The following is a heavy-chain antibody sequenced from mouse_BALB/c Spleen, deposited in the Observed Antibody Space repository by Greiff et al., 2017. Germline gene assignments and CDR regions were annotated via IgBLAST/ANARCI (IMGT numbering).Heavy chain of an antibody. CDR1: GFNIKDTY. V-gene: IGHV14-3*02. CDR2: IDPANGNT. J-gene: IGHJ4*01. Sequence: EVQLQQSGAELVKPGASVKLSCTASGFNIKDTYMHWVKQRPEQGLEWIGRIDPANGNTKYDPKFQGKATITADTSSNTAYLQLSSLTSEDTAVYYCARGYGTYAMDYWGQGTSVTVSS. CDR3: ARGYGTYAMDY. D-gene: IGHD2-10*02.